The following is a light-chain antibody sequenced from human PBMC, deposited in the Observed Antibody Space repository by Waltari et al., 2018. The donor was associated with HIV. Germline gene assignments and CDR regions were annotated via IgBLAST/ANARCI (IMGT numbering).Light chain of an antibody. CDR2: DVC. Sequence: QYALTPPRTGTGSPGQSVTIACTGHISDVGGYKYVSWYQQHPGKAPKLMIYDVCKRPSGVPDRFSGSKSGHTASLTISGLQAEDEADYSCCSYAGSYTFVVFGGGTKLTVL. V-gene: IGLV2-11*02. CDR3: CSYAGSYTFVV. J-gene: IGLJ2*01. CDR1: ISDVGGYKY.